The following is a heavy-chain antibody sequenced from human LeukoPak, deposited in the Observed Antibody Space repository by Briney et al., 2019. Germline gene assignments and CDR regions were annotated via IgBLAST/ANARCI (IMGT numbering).Heavy chain of an antibody. CDR2: ISGSGGST. CDR1: GFTFSSYA. CDR3: AKDLYYDFWSGYPRVNWFDP. J-gene: IGHJ5*02. V-gene: IGHV3-23*01. D-gene: IGHD3-3*01. Sequence: GGSLKLSCAASGFTFSSYAMSWVRQAPGKGLEWVSAISGSGGSTYYADSVKGRFTISRDNSKNTLYLQMNSLRAEDTAVYYCAKDLYYDFWSGYPRVNWFDPWGQGTLVTVS.